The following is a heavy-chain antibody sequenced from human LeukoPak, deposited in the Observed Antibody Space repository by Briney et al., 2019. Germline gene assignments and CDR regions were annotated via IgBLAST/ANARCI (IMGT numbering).Heavy chain of an antibody. CDR2: INHSGST. CDR1: GGSFSGYY. CDR3: ARSIPNKNGYSYGFFDY. J-gene: IGHJ4*02. Sequence: SETLSLTCAVYGGSFSGYYWSWIRQPPGKGPEWIGEINHSGSTNYNPSLKSRVTISVDTTKNQFSLKLSSVTAADTAVYYCARSIPNKNGYSYGFFDYWGQGTLVTVSS. V-gene: IGHV4-34*01. D-gene: IGHD5-18*01.